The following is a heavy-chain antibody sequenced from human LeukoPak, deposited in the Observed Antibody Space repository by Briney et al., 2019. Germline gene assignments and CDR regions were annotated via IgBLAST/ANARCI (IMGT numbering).Heavy chain of an antibody. CDR2: IYYSGST. J-gene: IGHJ4*02. D-gene: IGHD5-24*01. Sequence: PSETLSLTCTVSGGSMSSYYWSWIRQPPGKGLEWIGYIYYSGSTRYNPSLKSRVTISVDTSKNQFSLKLSSVTAADTAVYYCARGARAGYNLEPFDYWGQGTLVSVSS. CDR3: ARGARAGYNLEPFDY. V-gene: IGHV4-59*08. CDR1: GGSMSSYY.